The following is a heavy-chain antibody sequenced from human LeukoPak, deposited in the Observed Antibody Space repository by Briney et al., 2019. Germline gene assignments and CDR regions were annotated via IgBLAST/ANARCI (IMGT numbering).Heavy chain of an antibody. J-gene: IGHJ4*02. CDR2: IKADGRET. V-gene: IGHV3-7*01. CDR1: GFSFSTYW. CDR3: AKGGHVDY. Sequence: GGSLRLSCAASGFSFSTYWMTWVRQAPGKGLEWVANIKADGRETYYVDSVKGRFTISGDNAQNSLYLQLNSLRVEDTAVYYCAKGGHVDYCGQGSLVTVSS.